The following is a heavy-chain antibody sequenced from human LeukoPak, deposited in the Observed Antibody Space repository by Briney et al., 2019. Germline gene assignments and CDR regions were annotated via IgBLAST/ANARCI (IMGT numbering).Heavy chain of an antibody. CDR1: GFTFGSYA. D-gene: IGHD6-13*01. Sequence: GGSLRLSCAASGFTFGSYAMSWVRQTPGKGLEWVSSISTSGGNTYYADSVKGRFTISRDNSKDTLYLQLNSLRAEDTAIYYCAKSVQQLVQVSLGYWGQRTLVTVSS. J-gene: IGHJ4*02. CDR2: ISTSGGNT. CDR3: AKSVQQLVQVSLGY. V-gene: IGHV3-23*01.